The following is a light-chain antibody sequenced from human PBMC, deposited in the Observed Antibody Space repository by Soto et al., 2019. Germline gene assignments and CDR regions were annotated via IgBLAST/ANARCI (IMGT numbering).Light chain of an antibody. Sequence: IQLTQSPSSLSASVGDRVTITCRASQGISSYLAWYQQKPGKAPKLLIYAASTLQSGVPSRFSGRGSGTDFTLTISSLHPEDFATYSCQQLNSYLWTFGQGTKGEIK. J-gene: IGKJ1*01. CDR3: QQLNSYLWT. CDR2: AAS. CDR1: QGISSY. V-gene: IGKV1-9*01.